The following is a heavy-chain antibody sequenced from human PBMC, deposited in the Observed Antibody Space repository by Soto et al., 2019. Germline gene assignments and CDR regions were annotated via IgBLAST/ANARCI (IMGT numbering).Heavy chain of an antibody. J-gene: IGHJ4*02. Sequence: SQTLSLTCAISGDSVSSNCATWNWIRQSPSRGLECLGRTYYRSKWYSDYAESVKSRISINADTSRNQISLQLNSVTPEDTAVYYCTRDRDATGRFDYWGQGALVTVSS. CDR1: GDSVSSNCAT. CDR3: TRDRDATGRFDY. D-gene: IGHD1-1*01. V-gene: IGHV6-1*01. CDR2: TYYRSKWYS.